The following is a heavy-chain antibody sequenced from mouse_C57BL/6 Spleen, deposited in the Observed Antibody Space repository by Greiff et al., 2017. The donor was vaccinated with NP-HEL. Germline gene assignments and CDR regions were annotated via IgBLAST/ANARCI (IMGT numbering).Heavy chain of an antibody. V-gene: IGHV7-3*01. D-gene: IGHD4-1*02. CDR2: LRNKANGYST. CDR1: GFTFTDYY. CDR3: ARYSNWERDFDD. Sequence: EVKVVESGGGLVQPGGSLSLSCAASGFTFTDYYMSWVRQPPGKALEWLGFLRNKANGYSTEYSASVKGRFTISRDNSKSNRYLKRNALRAEDSATYYCARYSNWERDFDDWGQGTTLTVSS. J-gene: IGHJ2*01.